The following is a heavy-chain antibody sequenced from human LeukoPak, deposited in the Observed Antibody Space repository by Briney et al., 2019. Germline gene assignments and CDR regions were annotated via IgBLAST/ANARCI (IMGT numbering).Heavy chain of an antibody. CDR1: GGTFNSHV. Sequence: SVKVSCKASGGTFNSHVISWLRQAPGQGLEWMGGIIPVFGTASYAERFQGRVTITTDESTTTAYMEMSSLTSEDTAVYYCARGYYYGSESYWHTKWFDPWGQGTLVTVSS. V-gene: IGHV1-69*05. J-gene: IGHJ5*02. CDR3: ARGYYYGSESYWHTKWFDP. CDR2: IIPVFGTA. D-gene: IGHD3-10*01.